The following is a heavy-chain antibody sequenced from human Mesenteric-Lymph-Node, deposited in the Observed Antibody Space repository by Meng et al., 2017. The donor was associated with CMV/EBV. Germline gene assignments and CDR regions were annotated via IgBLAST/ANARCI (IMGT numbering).Heavy chain of an antibody. CDR3: ARDRNWIFDY. CDR1: GFTFSSDV. J-gene: IGHJ4*02. V-gene: IGHV3-74*03. Sequence: GESLKISCAAFGFTFSSDVMHWVRQAPGKGLVWVARISHDGTITTYVDSVKGRFTISRDNAKSTLYLQMNSLRAEDTAVYYCARDRNWIFDYWGRGTLVTVSS. D-gene: IGHD1-1*01. CDR2: ISHDGTIT.